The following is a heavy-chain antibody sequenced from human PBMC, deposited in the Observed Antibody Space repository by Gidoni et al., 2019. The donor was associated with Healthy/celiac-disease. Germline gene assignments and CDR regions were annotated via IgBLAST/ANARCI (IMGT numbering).Heavy chain of an antibody. V-gene: IGHV1-69*02. J-gene: IGHJ4*02. D-gene: IGHD3-10*01. Sequence: EVKKPGSSVKVSCKASGGPFSSYTISWVRQAPGQGLEWMGRIIPILGIANYAQKFQGRVTITADKSTSTAYMELSSLISEDTAVYYCARSDQTYYYGSGSYYNLDYWGQGTLVTVSS. CDR2: IIPILGIA. CDR3: ARSDQTYYYGSGSYYNLDY. CDR1: GGPFSSYT.